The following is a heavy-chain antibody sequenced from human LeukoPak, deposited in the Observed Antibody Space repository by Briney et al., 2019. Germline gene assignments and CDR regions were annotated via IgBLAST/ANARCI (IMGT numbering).Heavy chain of an antibody. CDR2: IRNDGSNK. V-gene: IGHV3-30*02. Sequence: PGGSLRLSCAASGFTFSSYGMHWVRQAPGNGLEWVAFIRNDGSNKYYADSVKGRFTISRDNSKNTLYLQMNSLRAEDTAVFYCAKDQRWLQLGSFDYWGQGALVTVSS. CDR1: GFTFSSYG. CDR3: AKDQRWLQLGSFDY. J-gene: IGHJ4*02. D-gene: IGHD5-24*01.